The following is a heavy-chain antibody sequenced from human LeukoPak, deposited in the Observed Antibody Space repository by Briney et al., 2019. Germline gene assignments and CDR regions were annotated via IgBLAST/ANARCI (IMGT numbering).Heavy chain of an antibody. J-gene: IGHJ5*02. CDR2: IYYSGST. CDR3: TRDQGGGSSAGWFDP. D-gene: IGHD6-6*01. CDR1: GGSISSYY. V-gene: IGHV4-59*12. Sequence: SETLSLTCTVSGGSISSYYWSWIRQPPGKGLEWIGYIYYSGSTNYNPSLKSRVTISVDTSKNQFSLKLSSVTAADTAVYYCTRDQGGGSSAGWFDPWGQGTLVTVSS.